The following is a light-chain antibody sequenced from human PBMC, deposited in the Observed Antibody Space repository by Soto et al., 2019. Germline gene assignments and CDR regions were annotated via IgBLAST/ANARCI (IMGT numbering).Light chain of an antibody. CDR2: GAS. V-gene: IGKV3-20*01. Sequence: EIVLTQSPATLSLSHGERATLSCRASQSVSSSYLAWYQQKPGQAPRLLIYGASSGATGIPDRFSGSGSGTDFTLTISRLEPEDFAVYYCQQYGSSPPWTFGQGTKVDIK. CDR1: QSVSSSY. J-gene: IGKJ1*01. CDR3: QQYGSSPPWT.